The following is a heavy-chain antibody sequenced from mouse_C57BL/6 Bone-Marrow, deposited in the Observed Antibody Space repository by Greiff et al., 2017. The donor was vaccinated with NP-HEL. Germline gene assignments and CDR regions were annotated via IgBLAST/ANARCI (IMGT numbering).Heavy chain of an antibody. CDR1: GFSLTSYG. D-gene: IGHD2-4*01. V-gene: IGHV2-5*01. Sequence: VKLVESGPGLVQPSQSLSITCTVSGFSLTSYGVHWVRQSPGKGLEWLGVIWRGGSTDYNAAFMSRLSITKDNSKSQVFFKMNRLQADDTAIYYCAKKGNDYAGFAYWGQGTLVTVSA. J-gene: IGHJ3*01. CDR3: AKKGNDYAGFAY. CDR2: IWRGGST.